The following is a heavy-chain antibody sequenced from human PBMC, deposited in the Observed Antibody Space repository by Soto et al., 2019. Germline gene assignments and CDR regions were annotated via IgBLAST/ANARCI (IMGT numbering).Heavy chain of an antibody. CDR1: GFIFSNYV. V-gene: IGHV3-30-3*01. D-gene: IGHD3-10*01. Sequence: QVQLVESGGGVVQPGRSLRLSCAASGFIFSNYVMYWVRQAPGKGLEWVAFMSYDGTTKYYADSVKGRFTISRDNSKNTLYLQMNRLRPEDTGVYYCAREVLWSRYFDYWGQGTRVTVSS. J-gene: IGHJ4*02. CDR3: AREVLWSRYFDY. CDR2: MSYDGTTK.